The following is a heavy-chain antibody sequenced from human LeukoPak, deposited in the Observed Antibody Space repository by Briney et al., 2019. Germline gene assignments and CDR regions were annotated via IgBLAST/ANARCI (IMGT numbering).Heavy chain of an antibody. CDR2: INPNSGGT. CDR3: ARDERAAYCSSTSCNTAIDY. CDR1: GYTFTGYY. V-gene: IGHV1-2*02. Sequence: ASVKVSCKASGYTFTGYYMHWVRQAPGQGLEWMGWINPNSGGTNYAQKFQGRVTMTRDTSISTAYMELSRLRSDDTAVYYCARDERAAYCSSTSCNTAIDYWGQGTLVTVSS. D-gene: IGHD2-2*01. J-gene: IGHJ4*02.